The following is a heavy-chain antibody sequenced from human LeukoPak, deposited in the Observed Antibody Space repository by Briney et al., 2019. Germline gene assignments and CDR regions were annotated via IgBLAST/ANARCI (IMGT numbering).Heavy chain of an antibody. V-gene: IGHV3-7*05. Sequence: GGSLRLSCAASGFTFSNYWMSWVRQAPGKGLEWVANIKRHGSEKYYVDSVKGRFSISRDNAKNSLYLQMNSLRAEDTAVYYCARDWTTFDYWGQGTLVTVSS. CDR2: IKRHGSEK. J-gene: IGHJ4*02. D-gene: IGHD3/OR15-3a*01. CDR1: GFTFSNYW. CDR3: ARDWTTFDY.